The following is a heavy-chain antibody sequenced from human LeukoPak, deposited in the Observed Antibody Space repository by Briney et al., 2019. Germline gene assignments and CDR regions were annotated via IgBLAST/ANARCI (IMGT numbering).Heavy chain of an antibody. D-gene: IGHD3-22*01. Sequence: GGSLRLSCAASGFTFNDYAMGWVRHAPGKGLEWVASIHHYGISKYYADSVRGRFTISRDNAKNSLYLQMNSLRAEDTAVYYCARDREIDYDSSGLDYWGQGTLVTVSS. CDR3: ARDREIDYDSSGLDY. V-gene: IGHV3-23*01. J-gene: IGHJ4*02. CDR1: GFTFNDYA. CDR2: IHHYGISK.